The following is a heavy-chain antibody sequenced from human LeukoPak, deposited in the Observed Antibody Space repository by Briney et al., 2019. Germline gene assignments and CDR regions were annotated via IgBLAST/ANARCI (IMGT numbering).Heavy chain of an antibody. V-gene: IGHV3-33*03. CDR2: IRYDGSNK. Sequence: GGSLRLSCAASGFTFSSYGMHWVRQAPGKGLEWVAVIRYDGSNKYYADSVKGRFTISRDNAKNSLYLQMNSLRAEDTAVYYCASLYSSGWSGGFDPWGQGTLVTVSS. CDR1: GFTFSSYG. CDR3: ASLYSSGWSGGFDP. D-gene: IGHD6-19*01. J-gene: IGHJ5*02.